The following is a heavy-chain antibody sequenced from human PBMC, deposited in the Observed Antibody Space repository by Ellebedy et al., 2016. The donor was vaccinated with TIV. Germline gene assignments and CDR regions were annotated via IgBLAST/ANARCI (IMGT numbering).Heavy chain of an antibody. Sequence: PGGSLRLSCAVSGFTFSTSWMSWVRQAPGQGLEWVANMNGDGKEWYYVDSVEGRFTISRDNTRNSLYLQMNSLRADDTAVYYCTKDGSGTMNFWGQGTLVTVSS. D-gene: IGHD1-1*01. CDR1: GFTFSTSW. J-gene: IGHJ4*02. CDR2: MNGDGKEW. CDR3: TKDGSGTMNF. V-gene: IGHV3-7*01.